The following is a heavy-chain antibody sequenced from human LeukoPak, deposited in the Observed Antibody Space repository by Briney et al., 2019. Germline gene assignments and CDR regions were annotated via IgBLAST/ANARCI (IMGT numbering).Heavy chain of an antibody. D-gene: IGHD2-2*02. J-gene: IGHJ6*03. CDR2: ISAYNGNT. CDR3: ARGDVVVVPAAIGGDYYYYMDV. V-gene: IGHV1-18*01. CDR1: GYTFTSYG. Sequence: ASVKVSCKASGYTFTSYGISWVRQAPGQGLEWMGWISAYNGNTNYAQKLQGRVTMTTDTSTSTAYMELRSLRSDDTAVYYCARGDVVVVPAAIGGDYYYYMDVWGKGTMVTVSS.